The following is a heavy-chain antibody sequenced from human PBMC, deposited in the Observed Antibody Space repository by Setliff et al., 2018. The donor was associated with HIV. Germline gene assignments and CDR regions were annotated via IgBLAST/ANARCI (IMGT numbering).Heavy chain of an antibody. Sequence: SVKVSCKASGFTFNHYALSWVRQAPGQRPEWMGGTIPMSDIPNYAQNFQGRVTITADHSTTTTYMELSSLSSEDTAVYYCVRVGPWYYGRSGYLASWDYWCQGTQVTVSS. CDR3: VRVGPWYYGRSGYLASWDY. D-gene: IGHD3-22*01. CDR1: GFTFNHYA. V-gene: IGHV1-69*10. CDR2: TIPMSDIP. J-gene: IGHJ4*02.